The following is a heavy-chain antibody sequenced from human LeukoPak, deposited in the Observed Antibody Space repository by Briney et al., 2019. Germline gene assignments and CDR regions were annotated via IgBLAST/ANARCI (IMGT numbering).Heavy chain of an antibody. Sequence: SETLSLTCTVSGGSISSNYWTWMRQPPGKGLEWIGYFYYSGSTTYNPSLKSRVTISVDTSKTQFSLKLSSVTAADTAIYYCARHEGVSGYYPLDYWGQGTLVTVSS. D-gene: IGHD3-22*01. J-gene: IGHJ4*02. CDR2: FYYSGST. CDR3: ARHEGVSGYYPLDY. V-gene: IGHV4-59*08. CDR1: GGSISSNY.